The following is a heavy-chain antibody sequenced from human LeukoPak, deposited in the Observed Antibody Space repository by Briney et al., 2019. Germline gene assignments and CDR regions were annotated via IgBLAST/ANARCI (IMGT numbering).Heavy chain of an antibody. J-gene: IGHJ4*02. CDR1: GFTFSNYS. Sequence: GGSLRLSCAASGFTFSNYSMNWVRQAPGKGLEWVSYISSSSSTIYYADSVKGRFTISRDNAKNSLYLQMNSLRAEDTAVYYCARDEMATILGYWGQGTLVTVSS. CDR2: ISSSSSTI. CDR3: ARDEMATILGY. V-gene: IGHV3-48*04. D-gene: IGHD5-24*01.